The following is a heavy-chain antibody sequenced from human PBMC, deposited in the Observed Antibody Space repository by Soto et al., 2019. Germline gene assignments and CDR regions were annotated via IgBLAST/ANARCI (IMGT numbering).Heavy chain of an antibody. CDR1: GFTFSSYS. J-gene: IGHJ4*02. CDR2: ISSSSSYI. CDR3: ARARGIAARPYYFDY. D-gene: IGHD6-6*01. Sequence: GSLRLSCAASGFTFSSYSMNWVRQAPGKGLEWVSSISSSSSYIYYADSVKGRFTISRDNAKNSLYLQMNSLRAEDTAVYYCARARGIAARPYYFDYWGQGTLVTVSS. V-gene: IGHV3-21*01.